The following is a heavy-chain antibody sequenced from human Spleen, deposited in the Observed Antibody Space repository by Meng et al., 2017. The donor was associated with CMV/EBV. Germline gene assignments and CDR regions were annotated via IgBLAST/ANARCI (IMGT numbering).Heavy chain of an antibody. J-gene: IGHJ6*02. CDR1: GGSINGYY. CDR3: ARDKVDSSSWYYYYYGMDV. Sequence: GSLRLSCSVSGGSINGYYWSWIRQPPGKGLEWIGNIYYSGGTNYNPSLKSRVTMSVDTSKNQFSLKLSSVTAADTAVYYCARDKVDSSSWYYYYYGMDVWGQGTTVTVSS. CDR2: IYYSGGT. V-gene: IGHV4-59*01. D-gene: IGHD6-13*01.